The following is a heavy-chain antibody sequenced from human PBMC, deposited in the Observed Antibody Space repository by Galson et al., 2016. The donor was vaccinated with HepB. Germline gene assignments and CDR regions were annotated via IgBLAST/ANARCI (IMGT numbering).Heavy chain of an antibody. D-gene: IGHD1-1*01. Sequence: SLRLSCAASGFTFSSYSMNWVRQAPGKGLEWVSYISSSSSTIYYADSVKGRFTISRDNAKNSLYPQMNSLRDEDTAVYYCARDQRYYYYGMDVWGQGTTVTVSS. CDR3: ARDQRYYYYGMDV. CDR1: GFTFSSYS. CDR2: ISSSSSTI. J-gene: IGHJ6*02. V-gene: IGHV3-48*02.